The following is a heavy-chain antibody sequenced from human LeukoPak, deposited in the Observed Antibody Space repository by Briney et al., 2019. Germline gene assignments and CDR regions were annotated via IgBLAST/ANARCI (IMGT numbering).Heavy chain of an antibody. CDR2: INAGNGNT. D-gene: IGHD6-19*01. CDR1: GYTFTGYY. Sequence: VASVKVSCKASGYTFTGYYMHWVRQAPGQRLEWMGWINAGNGNTKYSQKFQGRVTITRDTSASTAYMELSSLRSEDTAVYYCARDWGTWQWLAGYYYYYGMDVWGQGTTVTVSS. J-gene: IGHJ6*02. CDR3: ARDWGTWQWLAGYYYYYGMDV. V-gene: IGHV1-3*01.